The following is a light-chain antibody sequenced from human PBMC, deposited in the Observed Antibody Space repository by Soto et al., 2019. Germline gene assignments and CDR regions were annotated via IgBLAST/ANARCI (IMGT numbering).Light chain of an antibody. V-gene: IGLV1-44*01. J-gene: IGLJ2*01. Sequence: QPVLTQPPSASGTPGQRVTISCSGSSSNIGSNSVNWYQQLPGTAPKLLIYRNNQRPSGVPDRFSGSKSGTSASLAISGLQSEDEADYYCAAWDDGLSGPHVVFGGGTKLTVL. CDR3: AAWDDGLSGPHVV. CDR2: RNN. CDR1: SSNIGSNS.